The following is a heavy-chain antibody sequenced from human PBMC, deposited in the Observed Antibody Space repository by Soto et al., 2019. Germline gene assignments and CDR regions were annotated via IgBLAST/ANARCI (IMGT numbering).Heavy chain of an antibody. CDR1: GYTFTSYY. V-gene: IGHV1-46*01. CDR3: ARDIVVVVAATPPFYGMDV. CDR2: INPSGGST. J-gene: IGHJ6*02. D-gene: IGHD2-15*01. Sequence: PSVKVSCKASGYTFTSYYMHWVRQAPGQGLEWMGIINPSGGSTSYAQKFQGRVTMTRDTSTSTVYMELSSLRSEDTAVYYCARDIVVVVAATPPFYGMDVWGQGTTVTVSS.